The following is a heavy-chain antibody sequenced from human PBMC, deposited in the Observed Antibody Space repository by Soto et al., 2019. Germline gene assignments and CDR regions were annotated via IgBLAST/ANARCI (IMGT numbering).Heavy chain of an antibody. D-gene: IGHD2-15*01. J-gene: IGHJ5*02. CDR1: GGSISGDGSY. CDR3: ARETKTYCSGGSCNGFDP. CDR2: IYYSGTT. V-gene: IGHV4-31*03. Sequence: QLQESGPGLVKTSETLSLTCSVSGGSISGDGSYWAWIRQYPGKGLEWIGYIYYSGTTYYNPSLRSRASRSVDTSKSQFSLRLDSVNAADTAIYYCARETKTYCSGGSCNGFDPWGQGILVAVSS.